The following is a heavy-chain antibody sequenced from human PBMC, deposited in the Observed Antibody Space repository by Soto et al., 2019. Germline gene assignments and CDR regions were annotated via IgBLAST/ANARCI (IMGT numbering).Heavy chain of an antibody. J-gene: IGHJ6*02. Sequence: QVQLVQSGAEVKKPGSSVKVSCKASGGTFSSYAISWVRQAPGQGLEWMGGIIPISDTTTYAQKFQGRVTITADESTSTAYMELSSLRSEDTAVYYCARSQGSRTSLEIYYYYYYGMDVWGQGTTVTVSS. CDR1: GGTFSSYA. CDR3: ARSQGSRTSLEIYYYYYYGMDV. CDR2: IIPISDTT. D-gene: IGHD2-2*01. V-gene: IGHV1-69*01.